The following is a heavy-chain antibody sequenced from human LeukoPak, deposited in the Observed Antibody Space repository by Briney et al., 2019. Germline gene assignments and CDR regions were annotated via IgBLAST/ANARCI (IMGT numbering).Heavy chain of an antibody. V-gene: IGHV1-46*01. J-gene: IGHJ4*02. D-gene: IGHD6-13*01. CDR1: GYTFTGYY. CDR3: ARDVVASSSWYRSPTDY. CDR2: INPSGGST. Sequence: ASVKVSCKASGYTFTGYYMHWVRQAPGQGLEWMGIINPSGGSTSYAQKFQGRVTMTRDMSTSTVYMELSSLRSEDTAVYYCARDVVASSSWYRSPTDYWGQGTLVTVSS.